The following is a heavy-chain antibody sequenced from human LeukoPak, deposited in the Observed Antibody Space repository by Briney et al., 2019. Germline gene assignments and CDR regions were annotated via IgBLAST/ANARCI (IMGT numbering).Heavy chain of an antibody. J-gene: IGHJ4*02. CDR3: TRDGSGSYLSIGTIDY. CDR1: GLTFSSYG. Sequence: GRSLRLSCAASGLTFSSYGMHWVRQAPGKGPKWVAVIWYDGSNKYYADSVKGRFTISRDNSKNTLYLQMNSLRAEDTAVYYCTRDGSGSYLSIGTIDYWGQGTLVTVSS. CDR2: IWYDGSNK. D-gene: IGHD1-26*01. V-gene: IGHV3-33*01.